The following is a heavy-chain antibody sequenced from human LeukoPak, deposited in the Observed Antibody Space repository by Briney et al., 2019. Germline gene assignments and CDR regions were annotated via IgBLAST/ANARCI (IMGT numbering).Heavy chain of an antibody. CDR1: GGSISSGSHY. V-gene: IGHV4-61*02. D-gene: IGHD6-13*01. Sequence: SQTLSLTCTVSGGSISSGSHYWSWIRQPAGKGLEWIGRIFISGITNYNPSLRSRVTISVDTSKNQFSLKLSSVTAADTAVYYCARGVAPSIAAAGTILSFDYWGQGTLVTVSS. CDR3: ARGVAPSIAAAGTILSFDY. J-gene: IGHJ4*02. CDR2: IFISGIT.